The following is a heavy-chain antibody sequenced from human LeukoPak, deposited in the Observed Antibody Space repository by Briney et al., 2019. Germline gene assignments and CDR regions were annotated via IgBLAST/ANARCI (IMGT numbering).Heavy chain of an antibody. CDR3: AGSVVVVPAAISSGYFDY. CDR1: GGSFSGYY. CDR2: INHSGST. V-gene: IGHV4-34*01. D-gene: IGHD2-2*02. Sequence: SETPSLTCAVYGGSFSGYYWSWIRQPPGKGLEWIGEINHSGSTNYNPSLKSRVTISVDTSKNQFSLKLSSVTAADTAVYYCAGSVVVVPAAISSGYFDYWGQGTPVTVSS. J-gene: IGHJ4*02.